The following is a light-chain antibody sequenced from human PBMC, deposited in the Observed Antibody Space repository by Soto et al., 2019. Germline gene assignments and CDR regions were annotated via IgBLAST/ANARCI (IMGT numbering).Light chain of an antibody. CDR3: CSYAGSFYV. J-gene: IGLJ1*01. CDR1: SSDVGGYNY. Sequence: QSVLTQPRSVSGSPGQSVTISCTGTSSDVGGYNYVSWYQQHPGKAPKLMIYDVSKRPSGVPDRFSGSKSGNTASLTISGLQAADEAAYYCCSYAGSFYVFGTGTKVTVL. V-gene: IGLV2-11*01. CDR2: DVS.